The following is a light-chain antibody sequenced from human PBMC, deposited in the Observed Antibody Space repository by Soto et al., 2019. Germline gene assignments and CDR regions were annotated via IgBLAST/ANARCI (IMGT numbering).Light chain of an antibody. J-gene: IGKJ4*01. CDR1: QGISSY. V-gene: IGKV1-9*01. CDR2: AAS. CDR3: QQLNTYPLT. Sequence: IQLTHSPSSLSAFVGDRVNITCRASQGISSYLAWYQQKPGKAPKLLIYAASTFQSGVPSRFSGSGSGTDFTLTISSLQPEDFATYYCQQLNTYPLTVGGGTKVEIK.